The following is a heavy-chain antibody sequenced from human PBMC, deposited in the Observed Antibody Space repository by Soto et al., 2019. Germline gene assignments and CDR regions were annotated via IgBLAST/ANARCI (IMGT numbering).Heavy chain of an antibody. CDR3: ARPPSGGSSGWYFGY. V-gene: IGHV3-33*01. J-gene: IGHJ4*02. Sequence: QVQLVESGGGVVQPGRSLRLSCAASGFTFSSYGMHWVRQAPGKGLEWVAVIWYDGSNKYYADSVKGRFTSSRDNSKNTLNVQMNSLRAKDTAVYYCARPPSGGSSGWYFGYWGQGTLVTVSS. CDR2: IWYDGSNK. CDR1: GFTFSSYG. D-gene: IGHD6-19*01.